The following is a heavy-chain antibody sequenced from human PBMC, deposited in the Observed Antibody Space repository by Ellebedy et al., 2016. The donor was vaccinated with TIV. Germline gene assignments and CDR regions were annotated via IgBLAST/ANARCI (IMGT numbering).Heavy chain of an antibody. J-gene: IGHJ5*02. D-gene: IGHD3-3*01. CDR2: IYYSGST. CDR1: GGSISSSSYY. Sequence: SETLSLXXTVSGGSISSSSYYWGWIRQPPGKGLEWIGSIYYSGSTYYNPSLKSRVTISVDTSKNQFSLKLSSVTAADTAVYYCARAGPFWSGYYSWFNPWGQGTLVTVSS. V-gene: IGHV4-39*01. CDR3: ARAGPFWSGYYSWFNP.